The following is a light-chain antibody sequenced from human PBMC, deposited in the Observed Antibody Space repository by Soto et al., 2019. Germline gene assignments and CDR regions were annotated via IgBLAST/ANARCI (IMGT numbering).Light chain of an antibody. CDR2: EVT. CDR3: SSFANSKNFV. CDR1: SSDVGAYDY. J-gene: IGLJ1*01. Sequence: QSVLTQPPSASGSPGQSVTISCTGTSSDVGAYDYGSWYQQHPGEAPKLIIYEVTKRPSGVPDRFSGSKSGNTASLTVSGLQTEDEADYYCSSFANSKNFVFGTGTKVTVL. V-gene: IGLV2-8*01.